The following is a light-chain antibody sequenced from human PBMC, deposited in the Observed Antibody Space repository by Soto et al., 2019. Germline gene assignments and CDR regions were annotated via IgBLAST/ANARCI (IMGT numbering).Light chain of an antibody. J-gene: IGKJ4*01. CDR1: QSVNSN. Sequence: EIVITQSPSTPSASPGERATLSCRARQSVNSNLAWYQQRPGQPARLLIYRACTRATGIPARFRGTRSGREFTVTISTLQSEDFAVDYGQQYNIWPPDSFCGGTKVDIK. V-gene: IGKV3-15*01. CDR3: QQYNIWPPDS. CDR2: RAC.